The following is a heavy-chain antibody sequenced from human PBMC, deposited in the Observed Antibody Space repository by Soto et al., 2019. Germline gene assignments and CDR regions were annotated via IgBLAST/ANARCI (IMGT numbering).Heavy chain of an antibody. J-gene: IGHJ4*02. V-gene: IGHV2-26*01. CDR3: ARIGDIYCSGGSCLVVYFDY. Sequence: QVTLKESGPVLVKPTETLTLTCTVSGFSLSNARMGVSWIRQPPGKALEWLAHIFSNDEKSYSTSLKSRLTISKDTSKSQVVLTMTNMDPVDTATYYCARIGDIYCSGGSCLVVYFDYWGQGTLVTVSS. CDR1: GFSLSNARMG. CDR2: IFSNDEK. D-gene: IGHD2-15*01.